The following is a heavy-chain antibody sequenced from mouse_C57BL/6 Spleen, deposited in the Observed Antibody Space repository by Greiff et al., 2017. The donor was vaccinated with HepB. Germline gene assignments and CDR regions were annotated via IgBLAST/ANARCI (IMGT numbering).Heavy chain of an antibody. CDR1: GYAFSSSW. D-gene: IGHD2-1*01. J-gene: IGHJ2*01. CDR2: IYLGDGDT. V-gene: IGHV1-82*01. Sequence: VQLQQSGPELVKPGASVKISCKASGYAFSSSWMNWVKQRPGKGLEWIGRIYLGDGDTNYNGKFKGKATLTADKSSSTAYMQLSSLTSEVSSVYFCARRNYRTSFAYWGQGTTLTVSS. CDR3: ARRNYRTSFAY.